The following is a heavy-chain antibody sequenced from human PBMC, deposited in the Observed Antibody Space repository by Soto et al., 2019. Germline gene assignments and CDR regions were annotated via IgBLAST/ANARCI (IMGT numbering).Heavy chain of an antibody. CDR1: GGSISSYY. CDR3: ASMGYHYGSGSYPLDY. D-gene: IGHD3-10*01. CDR2: MYNSGST. Sequence: QVQLQESGPGLVKPSETLSLTCTVSGGSISSYYWTWIRQPPGKGLEWIGFMYNSGSTHYNPSLKSHVTISLDTSTNQFSLILRSVTAADTAVYYCASMGYHYGSGSYPLDYWGQGILVTVSS. V-gene: IGHV4-59*08. J-gene: IGHJ4*02.